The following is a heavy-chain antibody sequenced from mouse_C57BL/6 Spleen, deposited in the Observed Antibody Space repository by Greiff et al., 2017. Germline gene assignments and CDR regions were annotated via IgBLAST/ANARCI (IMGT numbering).Heavy chain of an antibody. J-gene: IGHJ1*03. CDR1: GYSITSGYY. V-gene: IGHV3-6*01. CDR2: ISYAGSN. D-gene: IGHD2-4*01. Sequence: EVQLVESGPGLVKPSQSLSLTCSVTGYSITSGYYWNWIRQFPGNKLEWMGYISYAGSNNYNPSLKNRISITRYTSKNQFFLKLNSVTTEDTATYYCARADDYEDWYFDVWGTGTTVTVSS. CDR3: ARADDYEDWYFDV.